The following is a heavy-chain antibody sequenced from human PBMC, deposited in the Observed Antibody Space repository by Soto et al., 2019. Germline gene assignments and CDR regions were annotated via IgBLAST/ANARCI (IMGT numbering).Heavy chain of an antibody. D-gene: IGHD3-10*01. J-gene: IGHJ4*02. V-gene: IGHV4-30-2*01. Sequence: SETLSLTCAVSGGSISSGGYSWSWIRQPPGKGLEWIGYIYHSGSTYYNPSLKSRVTISVDRSKNQFSLKLSSVTAADTAVYYCARGARGGFDDGAQEPLVPVSS. CDR3: ARGARGGFDD. CDR1: GGSISSGGYS. CDR2: IYHSGST.